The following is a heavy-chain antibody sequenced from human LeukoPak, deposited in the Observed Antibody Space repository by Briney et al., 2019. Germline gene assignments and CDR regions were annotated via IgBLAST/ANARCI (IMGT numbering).Heavy chain of an antibody. V-gene: IGHV3-23*01. CDR2: ISGSGGST. CDR1: GSTFSSYA. Sequence: PAGGSLRLSCAASGSTFSSYAMSWVRQAPGKGLEWVSAISGSGGSTYYADSVKGRFTISRDNSKNTLYLQMNSLRAEDTAVYYCAKSPGYGDYLFDYWGQGTLVTVSS. J-gene: IGHJ4*02. D-gene: IGHD4-17*01. CDR3: AKSPGYGDYLFDY.